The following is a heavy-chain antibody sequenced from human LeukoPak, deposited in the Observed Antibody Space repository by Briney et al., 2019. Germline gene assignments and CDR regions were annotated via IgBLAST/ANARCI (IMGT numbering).Heavy chain of an antibody. CDR2: ISYDGTDK. CDR3: AKDLGSTGYLAY. J-gene: IGHJ4*02. V-gene: IGHV3-30*18. Sequence: GGSLRLSCAASGFTFSTFGIYWVRQAPGKGLEWVAVISYDGTDKYYADSVKGRFTISRDNSKNTLYLQMNSLRAEDTAVYYCAKDLGSTGYLAYWGQGTLVTVSS. D-gene: IGHD3-22*01. CDR1: GFTFSTFG.